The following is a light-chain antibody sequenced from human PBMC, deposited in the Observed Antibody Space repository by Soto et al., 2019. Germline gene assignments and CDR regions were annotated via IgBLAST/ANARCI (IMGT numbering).Light chain of an antibody. Sequence: QSVLTQPPSVSGAPGQRVTISCTGRSSNIGAGYDVHWYQQLPGTAPKLLIYGNSNRPSGVPDRFSGSKSGTSASLAITGLQAEDEADYYCPSYDSSLSAVVFGGGTKLTVL. J-gene: IGLJ2*01. V-gene: IGLV1-40*01. CDR3: PSYDSSLSAVV. CDR1: SSNIGAGYD. CDR2: GNS.